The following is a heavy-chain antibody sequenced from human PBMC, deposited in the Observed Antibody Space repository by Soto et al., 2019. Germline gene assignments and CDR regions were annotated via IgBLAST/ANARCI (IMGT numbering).Heavy chain of an antibody. J-gene: IGHJ6*02. CDR3: ARISSYYDYVWGSFGSVAYGMDV. CDR1: GFSLSNARMG. CDR2: IFSNDEK. D-gene: IGHD3-16*01. V-gene: IGHV2-26*01. Sequence: QVTLKESGPVLVKPTETLTLTCTVSGFSLSNARMGVSWIRQPPGKALEWLAHIFSNDEKSYSTSLKSRLTISKDTSKSQVVLTMTNMDPVDTATYYCARISSYYDYVWGSFGSVAYGMDVWGQGTTVTVSS.